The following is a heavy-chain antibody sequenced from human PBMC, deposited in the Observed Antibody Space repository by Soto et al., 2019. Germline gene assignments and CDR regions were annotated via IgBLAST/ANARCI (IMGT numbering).Heavy chain of an antibody. J-gene: IGHJ4*02. CDR1: GASVRSGIYY. CDR3: ARVEDYGDYFDY. CDR2: IYGTGTT. D-gene: IGHD4-17*01. Sequence: PSETLSLTCTVSGASVRSGIYYWSWVRQPPGRGLEWIGYIYGTGTTNYNPSLKSRVTMSVDTSKNQFSLKLNSLTAADTAVYYCARVEDYGDYFDYWGQGTLVTVSS. V-gene: IGHV4-61*01.